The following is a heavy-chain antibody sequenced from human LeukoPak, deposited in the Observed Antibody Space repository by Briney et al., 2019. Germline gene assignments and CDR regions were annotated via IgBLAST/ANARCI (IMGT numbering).Heavy chain of an antibody. CDR3: ARGGYSRY. CDR2: IYYSGST. J-gene: IGHJ4*02. V-gene: IGHV4-59*01. CDR1: GGSISNYY. D-gene: IGHD2-2*02. Sequence: SETLPLTCTVSGGSISNYYWSWIRQPPGKGLEWIGYIYYSGSTNYNPSLKSRVTISVGTSKNQFSLKLNSVTAADTAVYYCARGGYSRYWGQGTLVTVSS.